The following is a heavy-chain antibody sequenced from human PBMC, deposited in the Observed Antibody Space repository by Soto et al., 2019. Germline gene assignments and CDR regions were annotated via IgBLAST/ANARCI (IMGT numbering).Heavy chain of an antibody. CDR1: GYSFTSYW. Sequence: PGESLKISCKGSGYSFTSYWIGWVRQMPGKGLEWMGIIYPGDSDTRYSPSFQGQVTISADKSISTAYLQWSSLKASDTAMYYCAVYPDCSGGSCYSRPDAFDIWGQGTMVTVSS. V-gene: IGHV5-51*01. CDR2: IYPGDSDT. CDR3: AVYPDCSGGSCYSRPDAFDI. D-gene: IGHD2-15*01. J-gene: IGHJ3*02.